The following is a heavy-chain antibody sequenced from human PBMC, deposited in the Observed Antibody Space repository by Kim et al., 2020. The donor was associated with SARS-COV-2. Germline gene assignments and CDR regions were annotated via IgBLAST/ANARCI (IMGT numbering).Heavy chain of an antibody. CDR2: IDPSDSYT. J-gene: IGHJ3*02. Sequence: GESLKISCKGSGYSFTSYWISWVRQMPGKGLEWMGRIDPSDSYTKYSPSFQGHVTISADKSISTAYLQWGSLKASDTAMYYCARVGDIVATIQGEKYAFDIWGQGTMVTVSS. D-gene: IGHD5-12*01. CDR1: GYSFTSYW. V-gene: IGHV5-10-1*01. CDR3: ARVGDIVATIQGEKYAFDI.